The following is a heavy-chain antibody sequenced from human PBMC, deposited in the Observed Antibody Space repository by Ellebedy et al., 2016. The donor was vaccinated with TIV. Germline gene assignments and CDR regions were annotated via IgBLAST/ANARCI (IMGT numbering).Heavy chain of an antibody. D-gene: IGHD6-6*01. CDR1: GYIFGDYA. V-gene: IGHV1-3*01. CDR3: ATRTYSSSSVGGWFDP. Sequence: ASVKVSCKTSGYIFGDYALHWVTQAPGQRLEWMGWINPGNGKTEYSEKFHGRVTFTRDTSANTAYMELSSLRSEDTAVYYCATRTYSSSSVGGWFDPWGQGTLVTVSS. J-gene: IGHJ5*02. CDR2: INPGNGKT.